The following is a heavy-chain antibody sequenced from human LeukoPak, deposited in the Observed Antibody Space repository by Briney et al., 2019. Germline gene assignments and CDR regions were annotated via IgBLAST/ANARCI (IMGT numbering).Heavy chain of an antibody. Sequence: GGSLRLSCAASGFTFSSYGMHWVRQAPGKGLEWVAVIWYDGSNKYYADSVKGRFTISRDNSKNTLYLQMNSLRAEDTAVYYCARGDDYVWGSRAPNFDYWGQGTLVTVSS. V-gene: IGHV3-33*01. CDR3: ARGDDYVWGSRAPNFDY. J-gene: IGHJ4*02. D-gene: IGHD3-16*01. CDR1: GFTFSSYG. CDR2: IWYDGSNK.